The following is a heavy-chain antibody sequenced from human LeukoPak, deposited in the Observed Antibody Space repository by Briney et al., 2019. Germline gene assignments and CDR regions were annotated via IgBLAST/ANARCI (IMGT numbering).Heavy chain of an antibody. CDR1: GYTFTSYG. Sequence: ASVKVSCKASGYTFTSYGISWVRQAPGQGLEWMGWISAYNGNTNYAQKLQGRVTMTRDTSTSTVYMELSSLRSEDTAVYYCARDLRPRLTIVVVTAMTYGMDVWGQGTTVTVSS. V-gene: IGHV1-18*01. CDR3: ARDLRPRLTIVVVTAMTYGMDV. J-gene: IGHJ6*02. D-gene: IGHD2-21*02. CDR2: ISAYNGNT.